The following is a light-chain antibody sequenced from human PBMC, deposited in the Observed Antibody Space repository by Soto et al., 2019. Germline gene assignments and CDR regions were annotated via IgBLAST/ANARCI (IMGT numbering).Light chain of an antibody. V-gene: IGKV1-8*01. CDR2: AAS. J-gene: IGKJ4*02. Sequence: AIRMTQSPSSFSASPGDRVTITCRASQGISSYLAWYQQKPGKAPKLLIYAASTLQSGVPSRFSGSGSGTDFTLTICCLQPEDFASDYCHQCYSILIKFSEGPKVDIK. CDR3: HQCYSILIK. CDR1: QGISSY.